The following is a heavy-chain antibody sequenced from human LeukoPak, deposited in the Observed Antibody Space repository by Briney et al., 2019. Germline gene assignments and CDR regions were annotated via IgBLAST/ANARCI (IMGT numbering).Heavy chain of an antibody. CDR3: ARDHLQENYYYYYMDV. CDR1: GGTFSSYA. V-gene: IGHV1-69*05. Sequence: AASVKVSCKASGGTFSSYAISWVRQAPGQGLEWTGGIIPIFGTANYAQKFQGRVTITTDESTSTAYMELSSLRSEDTAVYYCARDHLQENYYYYYMDVWGKGTTVTVSS. D-gene: IGHD5-24*01. J-gene: IGHJ6*03. CDR2: IIPIFGTA.